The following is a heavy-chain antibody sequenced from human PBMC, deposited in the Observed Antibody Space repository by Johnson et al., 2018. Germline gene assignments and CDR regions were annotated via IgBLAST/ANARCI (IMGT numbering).Heavy chain of an antibody. CDR1: GFTFSSYG. CDR2: ISYDGSNK. V-gene: IGHV3-30*18. J-gene: IGHJ6*03. D-gene: IGHD1-7*01. Sequence: QVQLVQSGGGVVQPGRTLRLSCAASGFTFSSYGMHWVRQAPGKGLEWVAVISYDGSNKYYADAGKVRFTISRDNSKNTLYLQMNSLRAEDTALYYCAKGELAPRAYYYMDVWGKGTTVTVSS. CDR3: AKGELAPRAYYYMDV.